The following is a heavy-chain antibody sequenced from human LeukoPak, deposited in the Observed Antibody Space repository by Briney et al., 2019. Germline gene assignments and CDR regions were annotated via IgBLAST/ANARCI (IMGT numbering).Heavy chain of an antibody. D-gene: IGHD6-19*01. CDR1: GASISSYY. Sequence: SETLSLTCTVSGASISSYYWSWIRQPAGKGLEWIGRTYTRGSTNSNPSLESRVTMSLDTSKNLLSLRLSSVTAADTAIYYCARDVGAGTDYWGQGILVTVSS. V-gene: IGHV4-4*07. CDR2: TYTRGST. CDR3: ARDVGAGTDY. J-gene: IGHJ4*02.